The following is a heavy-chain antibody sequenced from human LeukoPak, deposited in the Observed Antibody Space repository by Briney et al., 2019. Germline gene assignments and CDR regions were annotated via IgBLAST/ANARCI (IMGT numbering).Heavy chain of an antibody. D-gene: IGHD2-2*01. J-gene: IGHJ6*03. Sequence: ASVKVSCKASGYTFTGYYMHWVRQAPGQGLEWMGRINPNSGGTNYAQKFQVRVTMTRDTSISTAYMELSRLRSDDTAVYYCAIVGYCSSTSCYAVGDYYYYYYMDVWGKGTTVTVSS. CDR2: INPNSGGT. CDR3: AIVGYCSSTSCYAVGDYYYYYYMDV. V-gene: IGHV1-2*06. CDR1: GYTFTGYY.